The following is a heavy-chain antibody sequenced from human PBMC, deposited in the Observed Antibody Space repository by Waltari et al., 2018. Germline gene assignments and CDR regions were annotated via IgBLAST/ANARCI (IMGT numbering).Heavy chain of an antibody. Sequence: QLQLQESGPGLVKPSETLSLTCTVSGGSISSSSYYWGWIRQPPGKGLAWIGSIYYSGSTYYNPSLKSRVTISVDTSKNQFSLKLSSVTAADTAVYYCARDLLDGRYDYVWGSYRYISYFDYWGQGTLVTVSS. CDR1: GGSISSSSYY. CDR3: ARDLLDGRYDYVWGSYRYISYFDY. CDR2: IYYSGST. V-gene: IGHV4-39*07. D-gene: IGHD3-16*02. J-gene: IGHJ4*02.